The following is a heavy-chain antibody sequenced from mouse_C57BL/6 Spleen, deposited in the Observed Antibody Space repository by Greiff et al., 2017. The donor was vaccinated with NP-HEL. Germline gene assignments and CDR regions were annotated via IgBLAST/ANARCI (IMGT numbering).Heavy chain of an antibody. V-gene: IGHV1-76*01. CDR3: ARGLRYYAMDY. CDR1: GYTFTDYY. J-gene: IGHJ4*01. Sequence: QVQLKQSGAELVRPGASVKLSCKASGYTFTDYYINWVKQRPGQGLEWIARIYPGSGNTYYNEKFKGKATLTAEKSSSTAYMQLSSLTSEDSAVYFCARGLRYYAMDYWGQGTSVTVSS. CDR2: IYPGSGNT. D-gene: IGHD1-1*01.